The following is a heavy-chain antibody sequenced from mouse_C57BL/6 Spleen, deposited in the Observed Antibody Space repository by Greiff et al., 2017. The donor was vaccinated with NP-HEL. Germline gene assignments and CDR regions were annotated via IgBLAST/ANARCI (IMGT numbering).Heavy chain of an antibody. V-gene: IGHV1-15*01. CDR3: TRNLYDYDTYYFDY. Sequence: QVQLQQSGAELVRPGASVTLSCNASGYTFTDYEMHWVKQTPVHGLEWIGAIDPETGGTAYNQKFKGKAILTADKSSSTAYLELRSLTSEDSAVYYCTRNLYDYDTYYFDYWGQGTTLTVSS. CDR2: IDPETGGT. D-gene: IGHD2-4*01. CDR1: GYTFTDYE. J-gene: IGHJ2*01.